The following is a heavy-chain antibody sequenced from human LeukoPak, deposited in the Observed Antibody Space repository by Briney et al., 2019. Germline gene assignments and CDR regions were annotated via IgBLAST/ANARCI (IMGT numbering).Heavy chain of an antibody. CDR2: IYYSGST. CDR3: ARSDYYDIAVD. Sequence: SETLSLTCAVYGGFFSGYYWSWIRQPPGKGLEWIGYIYYSGSTNYNPSLKSRVTISVDTSKNQFSLKLSSVTTADTAVYYCARSDYYDIAVDWGQGTLVTVSS. D-gene: IGHD3-9*01. CDR1: GGFFSGYY. J-gene: IGHJ4*02. V-gene: IGHV4-59*01.